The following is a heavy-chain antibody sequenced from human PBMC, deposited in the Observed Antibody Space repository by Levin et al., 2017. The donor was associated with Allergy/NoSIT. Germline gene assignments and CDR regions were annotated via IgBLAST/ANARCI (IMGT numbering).Heavy chain of an antibody. D-gene: IGHD6-25*01. V-gene: IGHV3-21*01. CDR2: ISSSSTYV. Sequence: GGSLRLSCAASGFTFTSYMMNWVRQAPGKGLEWVSCISSSSTYVYHADSVKGRFTISRDNAKNSLFLQMDSLRAEDSAVYYCARAPDSSDWKTYYHGMDVWGQGTTVTVSS. J-gene: IGHJ6*02. CDR1: GFTFTSYM. CDR3: ARAPDSSDWKTYYHGMDV.